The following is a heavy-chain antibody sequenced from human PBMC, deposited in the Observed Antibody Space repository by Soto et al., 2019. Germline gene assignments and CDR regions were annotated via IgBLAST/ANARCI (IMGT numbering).Heavy chain of an antibody. CDR1: GFTFSSYA. CDR3: ATIPARGHYYDSSGPDDY. D-gene: IGHD3-22*01. CDR2: ISYDGSNK. J-gene: IGHJ4*02. V-gene: IGHV3-30-3*01. Sequence: QVQLVESGGGVVQPGRSLRLSCAASGFTFSSYAMHWVRQAPGKGLEWVAVISYDGSNKYYADSVKGRFTISRDNSKNTLYLQMNSLRAEDTAVYYCATIPARGHYYDSSGPDDYWGQGTLVTVSS.